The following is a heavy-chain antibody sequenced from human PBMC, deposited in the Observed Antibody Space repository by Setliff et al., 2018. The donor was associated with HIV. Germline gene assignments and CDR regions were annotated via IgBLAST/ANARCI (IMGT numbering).Heavy chain of an antibody. CDR1: GFTFNTYA. D-gene: IGHD6-13*01. J-gene: IGHJ6*03. V-gene: IGHV3-23*01. Sequence: PGGSLRLSCAASGFTFNTYAMSWVRQAPGKGLEWVSVISGSGGSTFYADSVKGRFTISRDNSKNTLYLQMNSLRAEDTAVYYCARGGGSWSLYYYYMDVWGKGTTVTVSS. CDR2: ISGSGGST. CDR3: ARGGGSWSLYYYYMDV.